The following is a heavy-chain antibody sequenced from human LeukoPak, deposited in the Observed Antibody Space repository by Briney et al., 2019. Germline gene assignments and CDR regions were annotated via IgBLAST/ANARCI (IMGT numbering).Heavy chain of an antibody. D-gene: IGHD3-3*01. CDR2: INTEGSST. V-gene: IGHV3-74*01. CDR1: GFTFSSYW. Sequence: GGSLRLSCTASGFTFSSYWRHWVRQGPGKGLVWVSRINTEGSSTTYADSVKGRFTSSRDNAKNTLYLQMNSLRAEDTAVYYCARDYDRYYMDVWGKGTTVTVSS. J-gene: IGHJ6*03. CDR3: ARDYDRYYMDV.